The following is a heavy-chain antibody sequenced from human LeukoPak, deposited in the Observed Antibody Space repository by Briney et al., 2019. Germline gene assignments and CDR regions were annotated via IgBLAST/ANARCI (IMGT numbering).Heavy chain of an antibody. CDR1: GFTFSSYG. CDR3: AKEGYSRSTFDY. V-gene: IGHV3-23*01. J-gene: IGHJ4*02. D-gene: IGHD1-26*01. CDR2: ISGSGGST. Sequence: GGTLRLSCAASGFTFSSYGMSWVRQAPGKGLEWVSAISGSGGSTYYADSVKGRFTISRDNSKNTLYLQMNSLRAEDTAVYYCAKEGYSRSTFDYWGQGTLVTVSS.